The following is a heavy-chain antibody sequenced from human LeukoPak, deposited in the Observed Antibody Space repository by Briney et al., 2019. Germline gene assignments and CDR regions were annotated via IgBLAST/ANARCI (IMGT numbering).Heavy chain of an antibody. CDR2: ISYDGSNK. J-gene: IGHJ4*02. CDR1: GFTFSSYA. CDR3: ARDGRGYSGYDYPTYYFDY. Sequence: AGGSLRLSCAASGFTFSSYAMHWVRQAPGKGLEWVAVISYDGSNKYYADSVKGRFTISRDNSKNTLYLQMNSLRAEDTAVYYCARDGRGYSGYDYPTYYFDYWGQGTLVTVSS. V-gene: IGHV3-30*04. D-gene: IGHD5-12*01.